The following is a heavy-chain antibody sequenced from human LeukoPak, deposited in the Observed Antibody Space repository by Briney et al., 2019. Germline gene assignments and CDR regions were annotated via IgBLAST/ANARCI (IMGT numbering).Heavy chain of an antibody. V-gene: IGHV1-18*01. Sequence: ASVKVSCKASGYTFTSYGISWVRQAPGQGLEWMGWISAYNGNTNYAQKLQGRVTMTTDTSTSTAYMELRSLRSDVTAVYYCAVVVVAAKAPHDAFDIWGQGTMVTVSS. D-gene: IGHD2-15*01. J-gene: IGHJ3*02. CDR1: GYTFTSYG. CDR2: ISAYNGNT. CDR3: AVVVVAAKAPHDAFDI.